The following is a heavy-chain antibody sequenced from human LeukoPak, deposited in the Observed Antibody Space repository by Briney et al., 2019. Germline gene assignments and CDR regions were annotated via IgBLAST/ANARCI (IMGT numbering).Heavy chain of an antibody. CDR2: ISAYNGNT. Sequence: ASVKVSCKASGYTFTSYGISWVRQAPGQGLEWMGWISAYNGNTNYAQTLKGRVTMTTDTSTNTAYMELRSLRSDDTAVYYCARVPKLRVPYGGNSGSNWFDPWGQGTLVTVSS. D-gene: IGHD4-23*01. CDR1: GYTFTSYG. J-gene: IGHJ5*02. V-gene: IGHV1-18*01. CDR3: ARVPKLRVPYGGNSGSNWFDP.